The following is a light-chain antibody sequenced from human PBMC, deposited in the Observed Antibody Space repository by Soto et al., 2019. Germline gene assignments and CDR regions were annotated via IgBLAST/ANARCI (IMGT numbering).Light chain of an antibody. V-gene: IGKV3-15*01. CDR3: QEYNNWHPIT. CDR2: GAS. J-gene: IGKJ4*01. CDR1: QSISSK. Sequence: EIVMTQSPATLSVSPGERATLSCRASQSISSKLAWYQQKPGQAPRLLIYGASTRATGIPVRFSGSGSGTEFTLTITSLQSEDFAVYYCQEYNNWHPITFGGGTRWIS.